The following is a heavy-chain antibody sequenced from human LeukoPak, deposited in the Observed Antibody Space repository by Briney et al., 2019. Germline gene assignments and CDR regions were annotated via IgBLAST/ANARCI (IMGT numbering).Heavy chain of an antibody. V-gene: IGHV4-61*02. CDR1: GGSISSGSYY. D-gene: IGHD3-10*02. CDR3: ARDCSGSPELGLGFDP. Sequence: SQTLSLTCTVSGGSISSGSYYWSWIRQPAGKGLEWIGRISTSGTTNYDPSLKSRVTISVDTPKNHFSLKLSSVTAADTAVYYCARDCSGSPELGLGFDPWGQGTLVTVSS. CDR2: ISTSGTT. J-gene: IGHJ5*02.